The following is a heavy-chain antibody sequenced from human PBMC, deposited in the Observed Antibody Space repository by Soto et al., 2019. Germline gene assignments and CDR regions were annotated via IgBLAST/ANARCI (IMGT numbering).Heavy chain of an antibody. J-gene: IGHJ4*02. CDR3: ARDRLPPWGGYYDSSGYFDY. Sequence: ASVKVSCKASGNTFTSYYMHWVRQAPGQGLEWMGIINPSGGSTSYAQKFQGRVTMTRDTSTSTVYMELSSLRSEDTAVYYCARDRLPPWGGYYDSSGYFDYWGQGTLVTVSS. CDR2: INPSGGST. D-gene: IGHD3-22*01. CDR1: GNTFTSYY. V-gene: IGHV1-46*01.